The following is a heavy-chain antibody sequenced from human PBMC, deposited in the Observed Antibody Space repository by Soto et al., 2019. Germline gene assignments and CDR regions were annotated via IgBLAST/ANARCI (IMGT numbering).Heavy chain of an antibody. CDR2: IIPMFERP. CDR3: ARAGGYCSSTSCYRDYYYYYGMDV. Sequence: SVKVSCKTSGVSFSKNSISWVRQAPGQGLEWMGGIIPMFERPNYAQKFQGRVTITADKSTSTAYMELSSLRSEDTAVYYCARAGGYCSSTSCYRDYYYYYGMDVWGQGTTVTVSS. D-gene: IGHD2-2*01. V-gene: IGHV1-69*06. J-gene: IGHJ6*02. CDR1: GVSFSKNS.